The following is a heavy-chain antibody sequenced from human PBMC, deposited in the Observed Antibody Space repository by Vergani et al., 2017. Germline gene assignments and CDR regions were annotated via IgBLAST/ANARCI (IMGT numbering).Heavy chain of an antibody. CDR1: GFTFSSYS. CDR3: AGGTYYYDSSGYYRDV. J-gene: IGHJ6*02. D-gene: IGHD3-22*01. Sequence: EVQLVESGGGLVKPGGSLRLSCAASGFTFSSYSMNWVRQAPGKGLEWVSSISSSSSYIYYADSVTGRFTISRDNAKNSLYLQMNSLRAEDTAVYYCAGGTYYYDSSGYYRDVWGQGTTVTVSS. V-gene: IGHV3-21*01. CDR2: ISSSSSYI.